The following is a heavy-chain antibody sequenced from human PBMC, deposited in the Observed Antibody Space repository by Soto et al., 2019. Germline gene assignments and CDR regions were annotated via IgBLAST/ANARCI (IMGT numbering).Heavy chain of an antibody. Sequence: GGSLRLSCAASGFTFSNSGMDWVRQVSGKGLEWVSRINADGTSTSYADSVKGRFTISRDNAKNTLYLHVNSLRAEDTAVYYCVKVLARGVGVPRFYFDSWGQGALVTVSS. CDR3: VKVLARGVGVPRFYFDS. CDR2: INADGTST. J-gene: IGHJ4*02. D-gene: IGHD2-2*01. CDR1: GFTFSNSG. V-gene: IGHV3-74*01.